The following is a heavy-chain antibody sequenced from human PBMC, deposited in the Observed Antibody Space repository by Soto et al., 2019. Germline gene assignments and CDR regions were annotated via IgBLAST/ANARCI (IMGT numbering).Heavy chain of an antibody. D-gene: IGHD3-22*01. J-gene: IGHJ4*02. V-gene: IGHV1-18*01. CDR1: GYSFSFYG. CDR3: ARDRLRGYDSSGFYS. CDR2: INPSDGNR. Sequence: VSVKFSCKAFGYSFSFYGINWVRQDPGQGLEWMGWINPSDGNRNFAQKFEDRVTMTTATSTNTVFLELRSLKSDDTAIYYCARDRLRGYDSSGFYSWGQGTMVTVSS.